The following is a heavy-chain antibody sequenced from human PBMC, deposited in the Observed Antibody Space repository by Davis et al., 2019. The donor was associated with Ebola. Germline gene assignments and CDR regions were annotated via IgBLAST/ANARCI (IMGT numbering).Heavy chain of an antibody. Sequence: ASVKVSCKASGYTFTSYYLHWVRQAPGQGLEWMGIINPSGGSTSYAQKFQGRVTMTRDTSTSTVYMELSSLRSEDTAVYYCAYSSSWYAPFDYWGQGTLVTVSS. D-gene: IGHD6-13*01. J-gene: IGHJ4*02. CDR1: GYTFTSYY. CDR3: AYSSSWYAPFDY. V-gene: IGHV1-46*01. CDR2: INPSGGST.